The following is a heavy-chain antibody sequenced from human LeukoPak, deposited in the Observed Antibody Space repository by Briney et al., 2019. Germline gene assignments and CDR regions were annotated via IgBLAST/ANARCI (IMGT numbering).Heavy chain of an antibody. CDR2: ISYDESHK. CDR3: ARVALGSARLGYYFDY. Sequence: GGSLRLSCAASGFTFSSSAMHWVRQAPGKGLEWVTFISYDESHKYYPDSVKGRFTISRDNAKNSLYLQMNSLRAEDTAVYYCARVALGSARLGYYFDYWGQGTLVTVSS. D-gene: IGHD2-8*02. J-gene: IGHJ4*02. V-gene: IGHV3-30*04. CDR1: GFTFSSSA.